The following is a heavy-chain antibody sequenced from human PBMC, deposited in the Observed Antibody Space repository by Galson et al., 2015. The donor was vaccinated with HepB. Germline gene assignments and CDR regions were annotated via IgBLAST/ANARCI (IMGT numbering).Heavy chain of an antibody. CDR2: ISYDGSNK. Sequence: SLRLSCAASGFTFSSYAMHWVRQAPGKGLEWVAVISYDGSNKYYADSVKGRFTISRDNSKNTLYLQMNSLRAEDTAVYYCASPPPMAGSDYWGQGTLVTVSS. CDR1: GFTFSSYA. D-gene: IGHD6-19*01. J-gene: IGHJ4*02. CDR3: ASPPPMAGSDY. V-gene: IGHV3-30-3*01.